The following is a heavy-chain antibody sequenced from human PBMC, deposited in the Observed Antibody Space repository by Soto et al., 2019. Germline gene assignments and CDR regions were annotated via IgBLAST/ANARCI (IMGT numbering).Heavy chain of an antibody. J-gene: IGHJ6*02. CDR1: GDSVSSNSAA. CDR3: ARSIAVASPTFFYYYGMDV. CDR2: TYYRSKWYN. V-gene: IGHV6-1*01. D-gene: IGHD6-19*01. Sequence: SQTLSLTCAISGDSVSSNSAAWNWIRQSPSRGLEWLGRTYYRSKWYNDYAVSVKSRITINPDTSKNQFSLQLNAVTPEDTAVYYCARSIAVASPTFFYYYGMDVGVQGTTVT.